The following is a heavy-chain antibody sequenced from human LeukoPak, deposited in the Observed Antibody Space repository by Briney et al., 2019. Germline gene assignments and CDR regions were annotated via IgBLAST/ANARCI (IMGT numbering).Heavy chain of an antibody. J-gene: IGHJ2*01. CDR3: AKDLYGGNRYFAL. Sequence: QPGRSLRLSCAASGFTFSSYGMPWVRQAPGKGLEWVAVIWYDETNKYYADSVKGRFTISRGNSKNTLYLQMNSLRAEDTAVYYCAKDLYGGNRYFALWGRGTLVTVSS. D-gene: IGHD4-23*01. V-gene: IGHV3-33*06. CDR1: GFTFSSYG. CDR2: IWYDETNK.